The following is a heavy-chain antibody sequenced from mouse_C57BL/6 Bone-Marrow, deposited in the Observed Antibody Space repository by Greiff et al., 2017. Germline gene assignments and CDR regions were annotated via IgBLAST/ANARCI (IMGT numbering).Heavy chain of an antibody. J-gene: IGHJ2*01. CDR2: INPSSGYT. V-gene: IGHV1-4*01. Sequence: QVQLQQSGAELARPGASVKMSCKASGYTFTSYTMHWVNQRPGQGLEWIGYINPSSGYTKYNQKFKDKATLTADKYSSTAYMQLSSLTSEDSAVXYCARRNYGDYWGQGTTLTVSS. CDR3: ARRNYGDY. CDR1: GYTFTSYT. D-gene: IGHD1-2*01.